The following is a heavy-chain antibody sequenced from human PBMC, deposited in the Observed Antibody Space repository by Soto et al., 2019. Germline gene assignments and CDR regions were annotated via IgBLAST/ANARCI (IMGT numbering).Heavy chain of an antibody. J-gene: IGHJ6*02. D-gene: IGHD3-10*01. CDR1: GFTFSSYA. Sequence: PGGSLRLSCAASGFTFSSYAMSWVRQAPGKGLEWVSAISGSGGSTYYADSVKGRFTISRDNSKNTLYLQMNSLRAEDTAVYYCAKSGYYGSGPLLTYYYYYYGMDVWGQGTTVTVSS. V-gene: IGHV3-23*01. CDR2: ISGSGGST. CDR3: AKSGYYGSGPLLTYYYYYYGMDV.